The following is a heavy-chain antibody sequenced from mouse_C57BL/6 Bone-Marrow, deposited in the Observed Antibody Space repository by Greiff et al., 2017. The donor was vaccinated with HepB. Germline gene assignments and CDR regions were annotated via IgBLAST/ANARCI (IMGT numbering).Heavy chain of an antibody. Sequence: EVQLQQSGAELVRPGASVKLSCTASGFNIKDDYMHWVKQRPEQGLEWIGWIDPENGDTEYASKFQGKATITADTSSNTAYLQLSSLTSEDTAVYYYTPMVTPWFAYWGQGTLVTVSA. V-gene: IGHV14-4*01. CDR1: GFNIKDDY. D-gene: IGHD2-3*01. CDR2: IDPENGDT. J-gene: IGHJ3*01. CDR3: TPMVTPWFAY.